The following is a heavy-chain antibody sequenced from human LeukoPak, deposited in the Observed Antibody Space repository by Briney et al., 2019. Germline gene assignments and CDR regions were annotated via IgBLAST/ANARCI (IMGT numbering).Heavy chain of an antibody. CDR3: ARVTRPGNGILDY. Sequence: SETLSLTCTVSGDSISSNYWSWIRQSAGKGLEWIGRIYTSENTIYNPPLKSRVTMSVDTSKNQFSLKVNSVTAADTAVYYCARVTRPGNGILDYWDQGTLVTVSS. J-gene: IGHJ4*02. CDR2: IYTSENT. D-gene: IGHD6-6*01. V-gene: IGHV4-4*07. CDR1: GDSISSNY.